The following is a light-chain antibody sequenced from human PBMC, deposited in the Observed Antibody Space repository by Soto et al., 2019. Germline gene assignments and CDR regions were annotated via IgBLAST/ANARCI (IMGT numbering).Light chain of an antibody. CDR3: MQSTQLPPT. Sequence: DVVMTQTPLSLSVTPGQPASVSCKSXQSLLHITGETFLFWYLQKPGQSPQLLIYEVSTRVSGVPDRFSGSGSGTDFTLEISRVETDDVGIYYCMQSTQLPPTFGQGTRLEIK. CDR2: EVS. CDR1: QSLLHITGETF. J-gene: IGKJ5*01. V-gene: IGKV2D-29*02.